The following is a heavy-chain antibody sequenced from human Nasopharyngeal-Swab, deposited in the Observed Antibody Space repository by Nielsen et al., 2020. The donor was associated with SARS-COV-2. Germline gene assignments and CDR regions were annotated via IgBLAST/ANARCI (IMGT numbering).Heavy chain of an antibody. J-gene: IGHJ6*03. CDR1: GYIFTSYA. V-gene: IGHV1-3*01. CDR2: INAGNGNT. Sequence: ASVKVSCKASGYIFTSYAMHWVRQAAGQRLEWMGWINAGNGNTKYSQKFQGRVTITRDTSASTAYMELSSLRSEDTAVYYCARGYPTGYSSSWRPYYYYYMDVWGKGTTVTVSS. D-gene: IGHD6-13*01. CDR3: ARGYPTGYSSSWRPYYYYYMDV.